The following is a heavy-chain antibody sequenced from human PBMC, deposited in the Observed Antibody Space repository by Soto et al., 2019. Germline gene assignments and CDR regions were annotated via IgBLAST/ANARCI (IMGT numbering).Heavy chain of an antibody. CDR1: GFSFSTYP. V-gene: IGHV3-23*01. CDR2: ISSSGGNT. D-gene: IGHD2-15*01. Sequence: EVQLLESGGGLVQPGGSLRLSCAASGFSFSTYPMSWVRQAPGKGLEWVSGISSSGGNTYYADSVKGRFTISRDNSKNTLYLQRNSLRAEDTAVCYCAKLVKPGAFDIWGQGTMVTVSS. CDR3: AKLVKPGAFDI. J-gene: IGHJ3*02.